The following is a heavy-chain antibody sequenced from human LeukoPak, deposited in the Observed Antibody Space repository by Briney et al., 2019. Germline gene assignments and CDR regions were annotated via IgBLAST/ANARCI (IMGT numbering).Heavy chain of an antibody. CDR3: ARAPTHYYDSSGYLMET. Sequence: SQTLSLTCTVSGGSISSGSYYWSWIRQPAGKGLEWIGRIYTSGSTNYNPSLKSRVTISVDTSKNQFSLKLSSVTAADTAVYYCARAPTHYYDSSGYLMETWGQGTLVTVSS. J-gene: IGHJ5*02. D-gene: IGHD3-22*01. CDR1: GGSISSGSYY. V-gene: IGHV4-61*02. CDR2: IYTSGST.